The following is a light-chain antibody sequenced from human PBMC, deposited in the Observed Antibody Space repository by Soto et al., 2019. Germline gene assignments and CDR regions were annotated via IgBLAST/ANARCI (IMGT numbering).Light chain of an antibody. CDR1: QSVLYSSNNKNY. CDR2: WAS. CDR3: QQYYSTPPWT. Sequence: DIVMTQSPDSLAVSLGERATINCKSSQSVLYSSNNKNYLAWYPQQPGQPPKLLIYWASTRESGVPDRFSGSGSGTDFTLTISSLQAEDVAVYYCQQYYSTPPWTFGQGTKVEIK. J-gene: IGKJ1*01. V-gene: IGKV4-1*01.